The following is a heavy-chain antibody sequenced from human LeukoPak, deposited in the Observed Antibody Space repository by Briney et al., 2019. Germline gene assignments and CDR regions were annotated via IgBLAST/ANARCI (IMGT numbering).Heavy chain of an antibody. J-gene: IGHJ4*02. Sequence: SETLSLTCAVSGGSISRGGYSWSCIRQPPGKGLEWIGYIYHSGSTYYNPSLKSRVTISVDRSKNQFSLKLSSVTAADTAVYYCARYSGYVAFDYWGQGTLVTVSS. CDR3: ARYSGYVAFDY. V-gene: IGHV4-30-2*01. D-gene: IGHD5-12*01. CDR1: GGSISRGGYS. CDR2: IYHSGST.